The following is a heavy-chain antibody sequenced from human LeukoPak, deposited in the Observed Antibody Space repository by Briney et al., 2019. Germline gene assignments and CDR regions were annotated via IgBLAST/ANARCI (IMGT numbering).Heavy chain of an antibody. J-gene: IGHJ4*02. D-gene: IGHD4/OR15-4a*01. CDR1: GFTFEDYA. V-gene: IGHV3-9*01. CDR3: AKDKYGVNYYYFDY. Sequence: PGGSLRLSCAASGFTFEDYAMHWVRQAPGKGLEWVSGISWNSGNIGYADSVKGRFTISRDNAKNSLYLQMNSLRAEDTALYYCAKDKYGVNYYYFDYWGQGTLVTVSS. CDR2: ISWNSGNI.